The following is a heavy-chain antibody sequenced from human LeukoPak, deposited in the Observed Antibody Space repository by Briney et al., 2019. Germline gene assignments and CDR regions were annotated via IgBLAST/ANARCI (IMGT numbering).Heavy chain of an antibody. D-gene: IGHD3-22*01. Sequence: ASVKVSCTASGYTFTSYGISWVRQAPGQGLEWMGWISAYNGNTNYAQKFQGRVTMTRDTSISTAYMELSRLRSDDTAVYYCATRYYYDSSGPPGGFDPWGQGTLVTVSS. CDR3: ATRYYYDSSGPPGGFDP. CDR1: GYTFTSYG. CDR2: ISAYNGNT. V-gene: IGHV1-18*01. J-gene: IGHJ5*02.